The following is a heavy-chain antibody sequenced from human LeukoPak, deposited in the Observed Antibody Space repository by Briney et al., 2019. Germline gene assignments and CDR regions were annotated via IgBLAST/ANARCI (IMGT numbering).Heavy chain of an antibody. D-gene: IGHD2-2*01. J-gene: IGHJ6*02. CDR1: GFTVSSNY. Sequence: GGSLRLSCAASGFTVSSNYMSWVRQAPGKGLEWVSVIYSGGSTYYADSVKGRFTISRQNSKNTLDLQMNSLRPEDTAVYYCARDGRYCIITNCYGYYGMDVWGQGTTVTVSS. V-gene: IGHV3-53*04. CDR2: IYSGGST. CDR3: ARDGRYCIITNCYGYYGMDV.